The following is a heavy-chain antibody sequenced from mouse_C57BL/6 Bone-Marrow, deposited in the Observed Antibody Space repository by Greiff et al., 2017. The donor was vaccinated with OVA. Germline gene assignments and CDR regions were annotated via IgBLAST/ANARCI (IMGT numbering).Heavy chain of an antibody. Sequence: EVQLQQSGPELVKPGASVKIPCKASGYTFTDYNMDWVKQSHGKSLEWIGDINPNNGGTIYNQKFKGKATLTVDKSSSTAYMELRSLTSEDTAVYDCARRDSSGYLFAYWGQGTLVTVSA. D-gene: IGHD3-2*02. CDR2: INPNNGGT. J-gene: IGHJ3*01. CDR1: GYTFTDYN. CDR3: ARRDSSGYLFAY. V-gene: IGHV1-18*01.